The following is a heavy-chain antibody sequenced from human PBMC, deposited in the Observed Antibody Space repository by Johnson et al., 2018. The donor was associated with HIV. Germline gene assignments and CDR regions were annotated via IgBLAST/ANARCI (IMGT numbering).Heavy chain of an antibody. J-gene: IGHJ3*01. CDR3: ARVHIAARWSNAFDF. V-gene: IGHV3-30*03. CDR1: GFTFGSYG. Sequence: QMMLVESGGGVVQPGRSLRLSCAASGFTFGSYGIHWVRQVPGKGLEWVAVISYDGNNIYYSDSVKDRFTISRDNSKNTLYLQMDALRPGDTGIYYCARVHIAARWSNAFDFWGQGTMVTVSS. D-gene: IGHD6-6*01. CDR2: ISYDGNNI.